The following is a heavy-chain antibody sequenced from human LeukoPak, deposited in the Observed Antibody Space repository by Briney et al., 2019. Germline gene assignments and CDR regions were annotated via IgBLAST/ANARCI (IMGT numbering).Heavy chain of an antibody. CDR3: AKGGHSSGWFNWFDH. D-gene: IGHD6-19*01. V-gene: IGHV4-59*01. J-gene: IGHJ5*02. CDR1: GGSLNSYY. CDR2: VFYTGST. Sequence: SETLSLTCTVSGGSLNSYYWNWIRQSPGKGLEWIGYVFYTGSTNYNPSLKSRVTISADTSKNLFSLKLESVTAADTAIYYCAKGGHSSGWFNWFDHWGQGALVIVSS.